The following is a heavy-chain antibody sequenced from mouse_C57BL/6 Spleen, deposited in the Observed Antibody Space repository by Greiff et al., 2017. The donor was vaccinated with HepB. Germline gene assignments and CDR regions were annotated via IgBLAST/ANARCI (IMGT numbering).Heavy chain of an antibody. D-gene: IGHD2-4*01. CDR2: IWRGGST. V-gene: IGHV2-5*01. Sequence: QVHVKQSGPGLVQPSQSLSITCTVSGFSLTSYGVHWVRQSPGKGLEWLGVIWRGGSTDYNAAFMSRLSITKDNSKSQVFFKMNSLQADDTAIYYCAKSNYDKGAWFAYWGQGTLVTVSA. J-gene: IGHJ3*01. CDR1: GFSLTSYG. CDR3: AKSNYDKGAWFAY.